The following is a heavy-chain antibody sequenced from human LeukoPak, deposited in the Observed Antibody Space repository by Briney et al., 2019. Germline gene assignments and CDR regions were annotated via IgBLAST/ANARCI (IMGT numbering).Heavy chain of an antibody. D-gene: IGHD3-10*01. V-gene: IGHV5-51*01. Sequence: GESLKISCKGSGYSFSTYWIGWVRQMPGKGLEWMGIIYPGDSDTRYSPSFQGQVTISADKSLSTAFLQWSSLKASDSAIYYCARHTSLWFVDLYPNPSDIDVWGKGTTVTVSS. CDR1: GYSFSTYW. CDR2: IYPGDSDT. CDR3: ARHTSLWFVDLYPNPSDIDV. J-gene: IGHJ6*03.